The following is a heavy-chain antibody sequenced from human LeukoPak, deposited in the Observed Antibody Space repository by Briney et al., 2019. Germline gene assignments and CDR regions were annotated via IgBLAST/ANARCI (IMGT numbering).Heavy chain of an antibody. CDR3: ARQDSGTYLNPLDI. CDR2: IYYTGGT. V-gene: IGHV4-59*08. D-gene: IGHD1-26*01. J-gene: IGHJ3*02. Sequence: PSGTLSLTRVVSGGSISSYYGRWMREPPGKGREWGGYIYYTGGTNYNPSLQSPVTLSVDTSKNHPSLKLRSLTAADTAVYYCARQDSGTYLNPLDIWGQGTVVPVSS. CDR1: GGSISSYY.